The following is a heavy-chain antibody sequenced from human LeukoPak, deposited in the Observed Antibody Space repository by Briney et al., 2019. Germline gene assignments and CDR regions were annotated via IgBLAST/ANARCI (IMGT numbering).Heavy chain of an antibody. CDR1: GFTFSNFW. CDR2: IKQDGSEK. J-gene: IGHJ4*02. V-gene: IGHV3-7*03. D-gene: IGHD6-19*01. CDR3: VKNDGWFHLAQ. Sequence: GGSLRLSCAASGFTFSNFWMSWVRQAPGKGLEWVANIKQDGSEKYYVDSLKGRFSISRDNTNNALYLQMNSLRVEDTAVYYCVKNDGWFHLAQWGQGTLVTVSS.